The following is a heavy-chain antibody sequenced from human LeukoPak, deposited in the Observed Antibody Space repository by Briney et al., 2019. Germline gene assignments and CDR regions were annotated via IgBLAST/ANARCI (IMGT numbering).Heavy chain of an antibody. CDR2: IIPIFGTA. CDR3: ASSIAARWYFDY. J-gene: IGHJ4*02. D-gene: IGHD6-6*01. V-gene: IGHV1-69*06. Sequence: SVKVSCKASGGTFSSYAISWVRQAPGQGLEWMGGIIPIFGTANYAQKFQGRVTITADKSTSTAYMELSSLRSEDTAVYYCASSIAARWYFDYWGQGTLVTVSS. CDR1: GGTFSSYA.